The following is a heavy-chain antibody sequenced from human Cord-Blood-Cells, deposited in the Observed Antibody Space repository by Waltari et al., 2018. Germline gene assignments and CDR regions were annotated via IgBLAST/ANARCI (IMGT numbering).Heavy chain of an antibody. D-gene: IGHD1-26*01. CDR3: AARGSYYGVFDY. V-gene: IGHV4-34*01. CDR1: GGSVSGHS. CDR2: INHSGST. Sequence: QVQLQQWGPGRLKPSETLSLTRAVSGGSVSGHSCSWIRQPPGKGLEWIGEINHSGSTNYNPSLKSRVTISVDTSKNQFSLKLSSVTAADTAVYYCAARGSYYGVFDYWGQGTLVTVSS. J-gene: IGHJ4*02.